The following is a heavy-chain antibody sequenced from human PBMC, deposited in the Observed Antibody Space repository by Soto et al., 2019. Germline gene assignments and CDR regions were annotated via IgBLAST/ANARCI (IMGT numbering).Heavy chain of an antibody. D-gene: IGHD6-6*01. Sequence: SETLSLTCAVSGYSISSSHWWGWIRQPPGKGLEGIGYINYSGNTYYNPSLKSRVTMSVDTSKNQFSLKLSSVTAVDTAVYYCARRSVSSSGNLDYWGQGTLVTVSS. J-gene: IGHJ4*02. CDR3: ARRSVSSSGNLDY. CDR2: INYSGNT. V-gene: IGHV4-28*01. CDR1: GYSISSSHW.